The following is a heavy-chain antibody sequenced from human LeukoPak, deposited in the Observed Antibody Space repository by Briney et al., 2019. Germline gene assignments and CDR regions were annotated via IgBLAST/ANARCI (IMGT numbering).Heavy chain of an antibody. Sequence: GRSLRLSCAASGFTFSSYAMHWVRQAPGKGLEWVAVISYDGSNKYYADSVKGRFTISRDNSKNTLYLQMNSLRAEDTAVYYCARDRGYSYGYFDYWGQGTLVTVSS. CDR1: GFTFSSYA. V-gene: IGHV3-30-3*01. CDR3: ARDRGYSYGYFDY. D-gene: IGHD5-18*01. CDR2: ISYDGSNK. J-gene: IGHJ4*02.